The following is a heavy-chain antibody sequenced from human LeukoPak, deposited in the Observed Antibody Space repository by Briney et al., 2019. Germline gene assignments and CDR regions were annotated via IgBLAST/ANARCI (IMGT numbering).Heavy chain of an antibody. CDR2: INHSGST. Sequence: SETMSLTCAVYGGYFSGYYCSWIRQPPGKGLEWIGEINHSGSTNYNPSLKSRVTISVDTSKNQFSLKLSSVTAADTAVYYCARARGYSYGRIDDWGQGTLVTVSA. D-gene: IGHD5-18*01. CDR3: ARARGYSYGRIDD. V-gene: IGHV4-34*01. J-gene: IGHJ4*02. CDR1: GGYFSGYY.